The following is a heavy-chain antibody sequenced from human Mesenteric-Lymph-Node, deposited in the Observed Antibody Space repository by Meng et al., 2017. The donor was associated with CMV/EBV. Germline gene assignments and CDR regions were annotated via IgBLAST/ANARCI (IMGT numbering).Heavy chain of an antibody. CDR3: AKERVPTAVKHGDFEY. J-gene: IGHJ4*02. Sequence: GESLKISCAASGFTFSSYAMSWVRQAPGKGLEWVAIIRYDGSNTFYADSVKGRFTISRDNSKNTLFLQMNSLRAEDTAVYHCAKERVPTAVKHGDFEYWGQGTQVTVSS. V-gene: IGHV3-30*02. CDR2: IRYDGSNT. CDR1: GFTFSSYA. D-gene: IGHD2-2*01.